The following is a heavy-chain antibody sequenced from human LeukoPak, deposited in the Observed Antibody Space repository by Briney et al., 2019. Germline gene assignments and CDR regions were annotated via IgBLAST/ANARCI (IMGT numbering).Heavy chain of an antibody. V-gene: IGHV3-48*04. CDR2: ISPRSETI. D-gene: IGHD3-16*01. CDR3: SRIDGPTVFTYYMDL. J-gene: IGHJ6*03. Sequence: PGESLRLSCATSGFSFNRRGMNWVRHPPGKGLEWVSYISPRSETIYYAESVKGRFTVSRDDSKDSLYLQMQTLRAEDTAVYYCSRIDGPTVFTYYMDLWGKGTTVTVAS. CDR1: GFSFNRRG.